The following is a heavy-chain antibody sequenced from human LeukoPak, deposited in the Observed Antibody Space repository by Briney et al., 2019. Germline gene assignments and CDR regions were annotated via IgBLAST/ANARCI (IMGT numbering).Heavy chain of an antibody. V-gene: IGHV3-48*03. D-gene: IGHD6-19*01. CDR1: GITLDNYE. CDR2: ITSSGDRI. J-gene: IGHJ4*02. Sequence: GGSPRLSCAASGITLDNYEMNWVRQAPGKGLEWVAHITSSGDRIFYADSVKGRFTISRDNAKNSLYLQMHRLSAEDTAVYYCATKVAGTSHFSYWGQGTRVAVSS. CDR3: ATKVAGTSHFSY.